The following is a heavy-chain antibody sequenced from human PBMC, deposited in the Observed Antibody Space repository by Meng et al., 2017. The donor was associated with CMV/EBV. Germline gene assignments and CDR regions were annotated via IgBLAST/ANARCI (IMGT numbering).Heavy chain of an antibody. CDR2: ITNSGNTI. CDR3: ARKRSQVSGSAFDI. Sequence: SRAAPGFTFSYHYMSLIRQAPEKGLEWVSYITNSGNTIYDADPVKGRFSISRDNTRNSLYLQMNSLRAEDTAVYYCARKRSQVSGSAFDIWGHGTMVTVSS. CDR1: GFTFSYHY. D-gene: IGHD3-10*01. V-gene: IGHV3-11*01. J-gene: IGHJ3*02.